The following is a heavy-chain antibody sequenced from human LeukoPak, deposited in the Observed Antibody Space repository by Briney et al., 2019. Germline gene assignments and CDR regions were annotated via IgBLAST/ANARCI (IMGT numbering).Heavy chain of an antibody. V-gene: IGHV1-69*06. Sequence: GSSVKVSCKASGGTFSSYAISWVRQAPGQGLEWMGGIIPIFGTANYAQKFRGRVTITADKSTSTAYMELSSLRSEDTAVYYCARDTYSSSSRIPPPPEDWGQGTLVTVSS. CDR2: IIPIFGTA. D-gene: IGHD6-6*01. CDR3: ARDTYSSSSRIPPPPED. CDR1: GGTFSSYA. J-gene: IGHJ4*02.